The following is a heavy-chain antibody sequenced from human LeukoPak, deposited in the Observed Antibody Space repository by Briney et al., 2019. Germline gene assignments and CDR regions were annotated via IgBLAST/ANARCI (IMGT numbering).Heavy chain of an antibody. CDR1: GFTFSSYA. V-gene: IGHV3-23*01. CDR3: AKVSGVAVRGVTRD. D-gene: IGHD3-10*01. J-gene: IGHJ4*02. CDR2: ISDSGSIT. Sequence: PGRSLRLSCAASGFTFSSYAMHWVRQAPGKGLEWVSVISDSGSITYYADPVKGRFTISRDNSKNTLFLQMNSLRAEDTAVYYCAKVSGVAVRGVTRDWGQGTLVTVSS.